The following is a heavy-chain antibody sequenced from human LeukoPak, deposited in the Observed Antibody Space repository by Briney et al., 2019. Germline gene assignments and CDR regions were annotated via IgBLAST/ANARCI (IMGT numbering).Heavy chain of an antibody. CDR1: GFTFSSYW. CDR3: ARVAAWDSSGYLFDY. D-gene: IGHD3-22*01. J-gene: IGHJ4*02. V-gene: IGHV3-74*01. Sequence: GGSLRLSCAASGFTFSSYWMHWVRQAPGKGLVWVSRINRDGSSTSYADSVKGRFTISRENAKNTLYLQMNSLRADDTAVYYCARVAAWDSSGYLFDYWGQGTLVTVSS. CDR2: INRDGSST.